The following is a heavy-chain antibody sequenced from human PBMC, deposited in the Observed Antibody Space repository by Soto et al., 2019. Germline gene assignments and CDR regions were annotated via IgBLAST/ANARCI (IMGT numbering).Heavy chain of an antibody. CDR3: AGAYYDLIVGIFDS. V-gene: IGHV4-31*03. CDR1: GGSISSGGYY. J-gene: IGHJ4*02. Sequence: SETLSLTCTVSGGSISSGGYYWSWIRQHPGKGLEWIGYIYYSGSTYYNPSLKSRVTISVDTSKNQFSLKLSSVTAADTAVYYCAGAYYDLIVGIFDSWGPGTLFTVSS. CDR2: IYYSGST. D-gene: IGHD3-3*01.